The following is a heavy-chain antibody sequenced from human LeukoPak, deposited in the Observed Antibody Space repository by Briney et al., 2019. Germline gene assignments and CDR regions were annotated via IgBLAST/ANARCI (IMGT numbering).Heavy chain of an antibody. D-gene: IGHD2-8*01. CDR1: GFTFSSYG. Sequence: PGGSLRLSCAASGFTFSSYGFHWVRQAPGKGLEWVAVVWFDGSKRYYADSVKGRFTISRDDSMNTLYLQMNSLTAEDTAVYYCARDDSLGSLVFGGQGTLVTVSS. CDR2: VWFDGSKR. J-gene: IGHJ4*02. V-gene: IGHV3-33*01. CDR3: ARDDSLGSLVF.